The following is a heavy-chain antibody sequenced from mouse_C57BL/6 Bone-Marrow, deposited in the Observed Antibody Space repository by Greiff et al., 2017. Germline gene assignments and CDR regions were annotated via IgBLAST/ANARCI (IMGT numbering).Heavy chain of an antibody. CDR3: ARATTAMDY. V-gene: IGHV1-50*01. J-gene: IGHJ4*01. Sequence: QQSCKASGYTFTSYWMQWVKQRPGQGLDWIGEIDPSDSYTNYNQKFKGKATLTVDTSSSTAYMQLSSLTSEDSAVYYCARATTAMDYWGQGTSVTVSS. D-gene: IGHD1-2*01. CDR2: IDPSDSYT. CDR1: GYTFTSYW.